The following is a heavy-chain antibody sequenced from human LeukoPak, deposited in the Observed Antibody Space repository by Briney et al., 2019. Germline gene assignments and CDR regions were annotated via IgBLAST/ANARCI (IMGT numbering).Heavy chain of an antibody. CDR1: GGSISSYY. V-gene: IGHV4-59*01. J-gene: IGHJ2*01. Sequence: SETLSLTCTVSGGSISSYYWSWIRQPPGKGLEWIAYIYYSGSTNYNPSLKSRVTVSVDTSKNQLSLKLSSVTAADTAVYYCARVGTSGYFSPHWYFDLWGRGTLVTVSS. CDR2: IYYSGST. CDR3: ARVGTSGYFSPHWYFDL. D-gene: IGHD3-22*01.